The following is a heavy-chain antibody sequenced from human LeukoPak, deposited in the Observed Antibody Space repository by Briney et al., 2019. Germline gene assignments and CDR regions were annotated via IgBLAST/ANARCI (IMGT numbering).Heavy chain of an antibody. V-gene: IGHV3-7*01. CDR1: GFTFSSYS. CDR3: ARDKIMGPTNLDY. CDR2: IKQDGSEK. J-gene: IGHJ4*02. Sequence: PGGSLRLSCAASGFTFSSYSMNWVRQAPGKGLEWVANIKQDGSEKYYVDSVKGRFTISRDNAKNSLYLQMDSLRAEDTAVYYCARDKIMGPTNLDYWGQGTLVTVSS. D-gene: IGHD1-26*01.